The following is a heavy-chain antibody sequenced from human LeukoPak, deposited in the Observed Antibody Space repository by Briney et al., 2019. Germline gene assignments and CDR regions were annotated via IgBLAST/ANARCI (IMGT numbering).Heavy chain of an antibody. CDR1: GYTFTSYG. V-gene: IGHV1-18*04. CDR2: ISAYNGNT. Sequence: ASVKVSCKASGYTFTSYGISWVRQAPGQGLEWMGWISAYNGNTNYAQKLQGRVTMTTDTSTSTAYMELRSLRSDDTAVYYCARDRCSSTSCYREAPVNNWFDPRGQGTLVTVSS. CDR3: ARDRCSSTSCYREAPVNNWFDP. J-gene: IGHJ5*02. D-gene: IGHD2-2*01.